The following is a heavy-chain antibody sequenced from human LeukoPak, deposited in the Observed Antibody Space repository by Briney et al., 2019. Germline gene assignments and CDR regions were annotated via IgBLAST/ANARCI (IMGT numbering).Heavy chain of an antibody. V-gene: IGHV1-46*01. CDR1: GYTFTSYA. CDR3: ARSFVPRKYCSGGSCSLHYYYYYYMDV. D-gene: IGHD2-15*01. CDR2: INPSGGST. J-gene: IGHJ6*03. Sequence: EASVKVSRKASGYTFTSYAVHWGPQAPGQGLEWMGEINPSGGSTSYAQKLPSRVTMTSHMATSTVYMELSSLRSEDTAVYYCARSFVPRKYCSGGSCSLHYYYYYYMDVWGKGTTVTVSS.